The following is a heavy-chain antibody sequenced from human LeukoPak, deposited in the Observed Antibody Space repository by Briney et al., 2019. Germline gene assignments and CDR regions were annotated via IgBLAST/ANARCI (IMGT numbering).Heavy chain of an antibody. J-gene: IGHJ4*02. Sequence: PSQTLSLTCTVPGGSISSGDYYWSWIRQPPGKGLEWIGYIYYSGSTYYNPSLKSRVTISVDTSKNQFSLKLSSVTAADTAVYYCARGDCSSTNCYGFDYWGQGTLVTVSS. V-gene: IGHV4-30-4*01. CDR1: GGSISSGDYY. D-gene: IGHD2-2*01. CDR3: ARGDCSSTNCYGFDY. CDR2: IYYSGST.